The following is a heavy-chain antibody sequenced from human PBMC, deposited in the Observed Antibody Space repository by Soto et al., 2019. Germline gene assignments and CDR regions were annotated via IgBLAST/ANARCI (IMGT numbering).Heavy chain of an antibody. V-gene: IGHV3-23*01. Sequence: QAAGSLRLSCAASGFTFSSYAMSWVRQAPGKGLEWVSAISGSGGSTYYADSVKGRFTISRDNSKNTLYLQMNSLRAEDTAVYYCAKVQNSVGATSAEYFQHWGQGTLVTVSS. CDR1: GFTFSSYA. CDR3: AKVQNSVGATSAEYFQH. CDR2: ISGSGGST. J-gene: IGHJ1*01. D-gene: IGHD1-26*01.